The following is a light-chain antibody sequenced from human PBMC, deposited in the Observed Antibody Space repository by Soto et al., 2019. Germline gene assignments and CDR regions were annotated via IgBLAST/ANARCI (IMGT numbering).Light chain of an antibody. CDR2: GAS. V-gene: IGKV3-20*01. CDR3: QQYGSSPYT. J-gene: IGKJ2*01. Sequence: EIVLTQSPGTLSLSPGDGATLSCRASQSVRGNSLAWYQQKPGQAPRLLIYGASTRATGIPDKFSGSGSGTDFTLTISRLESEDFAVYYCQQYGSSPYTFGQGTKLEIK. CDR1: QSVRGNS.